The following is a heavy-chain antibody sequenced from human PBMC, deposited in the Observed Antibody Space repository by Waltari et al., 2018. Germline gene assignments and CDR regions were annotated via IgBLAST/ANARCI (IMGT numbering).Heavy chain of an antibody. Sequence: QVQLQQWGAGLLKPSETLSLTCAVYGGSFSGYYLSWIRQPPGKGLEWIGEINHSGSTNYNPSLKSRVTISVDTSKNQFSLKLSSVTAADTAVYYCARGLYGDYGYWGQGTLVTVSS. D-gene: IGHD4-17*01. J-gene: IGHJ4*02. CDR1: GGSFSGYY. V-gene: IGHV4-34*01. CDR3: ARGLYGDYGY. CDR2: INHSGST.